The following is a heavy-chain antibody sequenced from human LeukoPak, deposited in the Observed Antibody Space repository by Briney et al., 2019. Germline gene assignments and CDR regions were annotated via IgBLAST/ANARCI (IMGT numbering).Heavy chain of an antibody. D-gene: IGHD2-21*02. Sequence: GGSLRLSCAGNGFAFSGYDMHWVRQVTGKGLEWVSTIFGSGDTFYADSVKGRLTISRTNAESSLYLQMSSLRAGDTAVYYCTRTGLRGVTGDYHALDVWGQGTTVTVSS. V-gene: IGHV3-13*01. CDR3: TRTGLRGVTGDYHALDV. CDR2: IFGSGDT. J-gene: IGHJ6*02. CDR1: GFAFSGYD.